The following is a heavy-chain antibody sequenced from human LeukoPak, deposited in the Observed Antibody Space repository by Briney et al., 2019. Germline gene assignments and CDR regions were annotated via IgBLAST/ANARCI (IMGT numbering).Heavy chain of an antibody. Sequence: PGGSLRLSCAASGFTFSSYDIHWVRQAPAKGLEWVAFIRYDGSNKYYADSVRGRFTISRDNSKNTLYLQMNSLRAEDTAVYFCAKGSKAVLFTRDHYMDVWGKGTTVTVSS. V-gene: IGHV3-30*02. CDR1: GFTFSSYD. CDR2: IRYDGSNK. J-gene: IGHJ6*03. CDR3: AKGSKAVLFTRDHYMDV. D-gene: IGHD6-19*01.